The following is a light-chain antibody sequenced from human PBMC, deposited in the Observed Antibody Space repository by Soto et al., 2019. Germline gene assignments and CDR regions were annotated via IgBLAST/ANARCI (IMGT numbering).Light chain of an antibody. CDR3: VAWDDSLNGYVV. V-gene: IGLV1-44*01. J-gene: IGLJ2*01. CDR2: SNN. Sequence: VLTQPPSASGTPGQRVTISCSGSSSNIGSNTVNWYQQLPGTAPKLVIYSNNQRPSGVPDRFSGSKSGTSASLAISGLQSEDEADYYCVAWDDSLNGYVVFGGGT. CDR1: SSNIGSNT.